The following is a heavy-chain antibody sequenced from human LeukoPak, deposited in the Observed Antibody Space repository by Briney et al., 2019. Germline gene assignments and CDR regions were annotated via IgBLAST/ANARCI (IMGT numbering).Heavy chain of an antibody. CDR1: GYTFTSYG. CDR3: ARSGYATWIQLWFDY. CDR2: ISAYNGNT. Sequence: ASVKVSCKASGYTFTSYGISWVRQAPGQGLEWMGWISAYNGNTNYAQKLQGRVTMTTDTSTSTAYMELRSLRSDDTAVYYCARSGYATWIQLWFDYWGQGTLVTVSS. V-gene: IGHV1-18*01. D-gene: IGHD5-18*01. J-gene: IGHJ4*02.